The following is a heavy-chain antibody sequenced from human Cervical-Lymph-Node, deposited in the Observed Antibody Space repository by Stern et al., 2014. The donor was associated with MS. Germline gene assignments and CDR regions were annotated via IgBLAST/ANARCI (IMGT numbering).Heavy chain of an antibody. V-gene: IGHV3-9*01. CDR2: INWNSGDE. D-gene: IGHD6-13*01. J-gene: IGHJ4*02. CDR3: AKDRDPGISAADY. CDR1: GFTFDDYA. Sequence: EVQLVQSGGGLVQPGRALRLACAASGFTFDDYAMQWVRPAPGKGLEWVSGINWNSGDEGYADSVKGRFTISRDDARNTLYLQMNSLRPEDTAVYYCAKDRDPGISAADYWGQGVLVIVSS.